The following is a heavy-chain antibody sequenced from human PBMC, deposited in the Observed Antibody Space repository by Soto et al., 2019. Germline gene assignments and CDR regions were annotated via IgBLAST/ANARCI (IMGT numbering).Heavy chain of an antibody. Sequence: ASVKVSCKASGYTFTGYYMPWVRQAPGQGLEWMGWINPNSGGTNYAQKFQGRVTMTRDTSISTAYMELSRLRSDDTAVYYCARVCIGGGGSCSHRGLGAFDIWGQGTMVTVS. CDR3: ARVCIGGGGSCSHRGLGAFDI. CDR2: INPNSGGT. V-gene: IGHV1-2*02. CDR1: GYTFTGYY. J-gene: IGHJ3*02. D-gene: IGHD2-15*01.